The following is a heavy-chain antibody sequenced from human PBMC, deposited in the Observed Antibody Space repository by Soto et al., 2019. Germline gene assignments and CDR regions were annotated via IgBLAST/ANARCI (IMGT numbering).Heavy chain of an antibody. CDR1: GFTFDDYA. J-gene: IGHJ3*02. D-gene: IGHD4-17*01. CDR3: AKGGLKTVSGAFDI. V-gene: IGHV3-9*01. Sequence: GGSLRLSCAASGFTFDDYAMHWVRQAPGKGLELVSGISWNSGSIGYADSVKGRFTISRDNAKNSLYLQMNSLRAEDTALYYCAKGGLKTVSGAFDIWGQGTMVTV. CDR2: ISWNSGSI.